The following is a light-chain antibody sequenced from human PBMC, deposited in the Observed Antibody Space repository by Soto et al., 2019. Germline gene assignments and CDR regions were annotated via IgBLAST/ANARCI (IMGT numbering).Light chain of an antibody. CDR2: GAS. V-gene: IGKV1-6*01. Sequence: RSFLYASVGDRVTISCRSSQGIGNALGWYQQKPGKPPKVLIYGASNLQSGVPPRFSGSGSGTDFTLAISSLQPEDSATYDCLQDINYPWTFGQGTKVDLK. J-gene: IGKJ1*01. CDR1: QGIGNA. CDR3: LQDINYPWT.